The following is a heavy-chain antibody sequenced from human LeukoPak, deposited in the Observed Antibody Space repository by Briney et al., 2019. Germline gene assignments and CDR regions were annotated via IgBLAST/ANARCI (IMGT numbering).Heavy chain of an antibody. CDR2: IYYSGST. Sequence: MSSETLSLTCTVSGGSISSYYWSWIRQPPGKGLEWIGYIYYSGSTNYNPSLKSRVTISVDTSKNQFSLKLSSVTAADTAVYYCARGVMYLDPWGQGTLVTVSS. J-gene: IGHJ5*02. D-gene: IGHD3-10*01. CDR3: ARGVMYLDP. V-gene: IGHV4-59*01. CDR1: GGSISSYY.